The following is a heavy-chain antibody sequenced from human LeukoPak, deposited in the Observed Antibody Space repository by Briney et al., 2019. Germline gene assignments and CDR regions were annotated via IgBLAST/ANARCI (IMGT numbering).Heavy chain of an antibody. CDR3: TTAIIGTGYYSHFDD. J-gene: IGHJ4*02. Sequence: ASVKVSCKVSGYSLSELSIHWVGPAPGKGLAWMGGFDHEDGETIYAQKFQARVAMTEDTSTDTAYMEMRSLRSEDTAVYYCTTAIIGTGYYSHFDDWGQGTLVTVSS. CDR2: FDHEDGET. CDR1: GYSLSELS. D-gene: IGHD3-22*01. V-gene: IGHV1-24*01.